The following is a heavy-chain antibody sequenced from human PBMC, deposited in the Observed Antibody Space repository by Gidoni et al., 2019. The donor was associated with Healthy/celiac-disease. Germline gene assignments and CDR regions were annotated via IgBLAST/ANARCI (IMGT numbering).Heavy chain of an antibody. J-gene: IGHJ4*02. Sequence: GKGLEWIGSIYYSGSTYYNPSLKSRVTISVDTSKNQFSLKLSSVTAADTAVYYCARGHRYSSGWYSFFTNLNFDYWGQGTLVTVSS. CDR2: IYYSGST. D-gene: IGHD6-19*01. V-gene: IGHV4-39*01. CDR3: ARGHRYSSGWYSFFTNLNFDY.